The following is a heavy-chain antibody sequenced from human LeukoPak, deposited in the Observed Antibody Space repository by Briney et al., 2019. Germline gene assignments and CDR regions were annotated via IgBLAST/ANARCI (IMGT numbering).Heavy chain of an antibody. Sequence: GGALRLSCAASGFSFSSYSMNWVRQAPGKGLEWGSYIRSSSSTIYYAESVKGRFTISRDNAKNSLYLQMNSLRDEDTAVYYCARAGSHYYGSGSGFYFDYWGQGTLVTVSS. CDR2: IRSSSSTI. CDR1: GFSFSSYS. V-gene: IGHV3-48*02. CDR3: ARAGSHYYGSGSGFYFDY. J-gene: IGHJ4*02. D-gene: IGHD3-10*01.